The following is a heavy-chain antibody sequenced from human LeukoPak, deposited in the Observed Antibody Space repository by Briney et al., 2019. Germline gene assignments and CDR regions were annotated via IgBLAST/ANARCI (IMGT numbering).Heavy chain of an antibody. Sequence: PGRSLRLSCAASGFTFSTHGMHWVRQAPGKGLEWVAVISYDGSNKYYADSVKGRFTISRDNSKNTLYLQVNSLRAEDTAVYYCAKGRSSGYYFFGYWGQGTLVTVSS. CDR2: ISYDGSNK. D-gene: IGHD3-22*01. J-gene: IGHJ4*02. CDR1: GFTFSTHG. V-gene: IGHV3-30*18. CDR3: AKGRSSGYYFFGY.